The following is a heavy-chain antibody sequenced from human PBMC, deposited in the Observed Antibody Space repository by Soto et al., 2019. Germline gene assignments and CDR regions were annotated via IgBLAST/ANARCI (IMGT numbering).Heavy chain of an antibody. CDR3: ARGSNSDILTGKFDY. J-gene: IGHJ4*02. D-gene: IGHD3-9*01. Sequence: QLQLQESGSGLVKPSQTLSLTCAVSGGSISSGGYSWSWIRQPPGKGLEWIGYIYHSGSTYYNPSLKSRVTISVDRSKNQFSLKLSSVTAADTSVYYCARGSNSDILTGKFDYWGQGTLVTVSS. V-gene: IGHV4-30-2*01. CDR2: IYHSGST. CDR1: GGSISSGGYS.